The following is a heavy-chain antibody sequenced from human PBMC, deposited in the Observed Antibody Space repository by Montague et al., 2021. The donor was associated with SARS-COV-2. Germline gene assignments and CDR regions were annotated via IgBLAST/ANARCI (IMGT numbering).Heavy chain of an antibody. J-gene: IGHJ4*02. CDR3: ARRGTGNYKILDY. CDR1: GGSMRRYY. D-gene: IGHD3/OR15-3a*01. V-gene: IGHV4-59*01. CDR2: IYDSGGA. Sequence: SETLSLTCTISGGSMRRYYWTWIRQLPGKELEWIGSIYDSGGARYNPSLKSRVSISVDASKNQFSLRVTSVTAADTAVYLCARRGTGNYKILDYWGQGILVTVSS.